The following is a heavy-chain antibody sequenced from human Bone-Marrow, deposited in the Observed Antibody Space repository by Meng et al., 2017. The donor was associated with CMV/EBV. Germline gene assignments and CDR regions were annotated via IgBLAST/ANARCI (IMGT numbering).Heavy chain of an antibody. J-gene: IGHJ4*02. Sequence: GGSLKISCAASGFTFSSYAMHWVRQAPGKGLEWVAVISYDGSNKYYADSVKGRLTISRDNAKNSLYLQMNSMRDEDTALYHCAKDMYGWPPYYFDYWGQGTLVTVSS. CDR2: ISYDGSNK. CDR1: GFTFSSYA. D-gene: IGHD6-19*01. V-gene: IGHV3-30*04. CDR3: AKDMYGWPPYYFDY.